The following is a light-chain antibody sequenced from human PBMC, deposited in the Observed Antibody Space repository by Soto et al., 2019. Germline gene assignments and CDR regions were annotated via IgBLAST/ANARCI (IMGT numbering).Light chain of an antibody. CDR2: EVS. V-gene: IGLV2-23*02. CDR3: CSYARSNTYV. J-gene: IGLJ1*01. Sequence: QSVLTQPASVYGSPGQSITISCTGTSSDVGSFNLVSWYQQHPGKAPKLMIYEVSKRPSGVSNRFSGSKSGNTASLTISGLQAEDEADYYCCSYARSNTYVFGTGTKV. CDR1: SSDVGSFNL.